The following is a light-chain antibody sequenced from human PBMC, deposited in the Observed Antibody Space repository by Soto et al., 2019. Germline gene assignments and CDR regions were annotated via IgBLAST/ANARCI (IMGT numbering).Light chain of an antibody. J-gene: IGLJ1*01. V-gene: IGLV2-14*01. CDR2: EVS. Sequence: QSALTQPASVSGSPGQSTTISCTGTSSDVGGYKYVSWFQQYPGKAPRLIIYEVSNRPSGVSNCSSGYKSGNTASLTISGLQAEDEDDYFCNSYTSSGTRVFGTGTKLTVL. CDR1: SSDVGGYKY. CDR3: NSYTSSGTRV.